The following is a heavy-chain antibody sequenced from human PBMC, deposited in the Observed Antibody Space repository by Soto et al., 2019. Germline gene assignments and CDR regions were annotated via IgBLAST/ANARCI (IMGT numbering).Heavy chain of an antibody. Sequence: EVQLLESGGGLVQPGGSLRLSCAASGFTFSSYAMSWVRQAPGKGLEWVSAISGSGGSTYYADSVKGRFTISRDNSKNTLYLQMNSLRAEDTAVYYCAKSPYLGFTMVRGVIITPPGYWGQGTLVTVSS. V-gene: IGHV3-23*01. CDR3: AKSPYLGFTMVRGVIITPPGY. J-gene: IGHJ4*02. D-gene: IGHD3-10*01. CDR2: ISGSGGST. CDR1: GFTFSSYA.